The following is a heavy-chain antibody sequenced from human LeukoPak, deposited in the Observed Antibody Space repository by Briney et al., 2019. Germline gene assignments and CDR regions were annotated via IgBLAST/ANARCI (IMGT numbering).Heavy chain of an antibody. D-gene: IGHD2-15*01. V-gene: IGHV3-7*01. CDR3: ARGGAPYSEAAY. CDR1: GFTFTNYW. CDR2: LNPDGNDK. J-gene: IGHJ4*02. Sequence: GGSLRLSCAVSGFTFTNYWMTWDRQAPGRGLEWVANLNPDGNDKFYVDSVKGRFTISRDNAKNSLYLQMNSLRADDSAVYYCARGGAPYSEAAYWGQGTLVTVSS.